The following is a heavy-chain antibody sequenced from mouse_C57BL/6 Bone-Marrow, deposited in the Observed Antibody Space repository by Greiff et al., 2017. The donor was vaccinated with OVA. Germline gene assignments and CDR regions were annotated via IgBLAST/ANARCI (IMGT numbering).Heavy chain of an antibody. CDR2: IDPSDSYT. J-gene: IGHJ3*01. CDR1: GYTFTSYW. D-gene: IGHD2-3*01. V-gene: IGHV1-50*01. Sequence: QVQLQQPGAELVKPGASVKLSCKASGYTFTSYWMQWVKQRPGQGLEWIGEIDPSDSYTNYNQKFKGKATLTVDTSSSTAYMQLSSLTSEDSAVYYCARAPDGYYWFADWGQGTLVTVSA. CDR3: ARAPDGYYWFAD.